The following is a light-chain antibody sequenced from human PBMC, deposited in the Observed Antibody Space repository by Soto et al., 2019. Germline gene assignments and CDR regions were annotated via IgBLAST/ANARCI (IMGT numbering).Light chain of an antibody. CDR1: SSDLGNHNL. CDR2: EGA. V-gene: IGLV2-23*01. CDR3: YSYVGRSDGV. Sequence: QSALTQPASVSGSPGQSITISCTGTSSDLGNHNLVSWYQQHPCEAPKLILFEGAQRPSGVSQHFSASKSGNTASLTSSGLQAEDEAEYYCYSYVGRSDGVFGGGTKLTVL. J-gene: IGLJ3*02.